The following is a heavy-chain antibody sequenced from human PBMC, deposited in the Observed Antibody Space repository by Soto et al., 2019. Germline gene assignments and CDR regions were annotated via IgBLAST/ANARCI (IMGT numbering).Heavy chain of an antibody. CDR1: GFSFSMYW. V-gene: IGHV3-7*01. CDR3: ARHQVGYRVTDY. CDR2: IKEDGSQK. J-gene: IGHJ4*02. Sequence: ESGGGLVQPGGSLRLSCAASGFSFSMYWMSWVRQAPGKGLEWLANIKEDGSQKYYVDSVKGRFTISRDNAKNSLYLQMNSLRAEDTAVYYCARHQVGYRVTDYWGQGTLVTVSS. D-gene: IGHD1-26*01.